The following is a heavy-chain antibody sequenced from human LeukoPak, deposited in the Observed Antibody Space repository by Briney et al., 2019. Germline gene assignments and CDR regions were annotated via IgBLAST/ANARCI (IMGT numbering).Heavy chain of an antibody. D-gene: IGHD3-3*01. CDR3: ARAIWLEWLFFDY. V-gene: IGHV4-30-4*08. J-gene: IGHJ4*02. Sequence: KSSQTLSLTCTVSGGSISSGDYDWSWIRQPPGKGLEWIGYIYYSGSTYYNPSLKSRVTISVDTSKNQFSLKLSSVTAADTAVYYCARAIWLEWLFFDYWGQGTLVTVSS. CDR2: IYYSGST. CDR1: GGSISSGDYD.